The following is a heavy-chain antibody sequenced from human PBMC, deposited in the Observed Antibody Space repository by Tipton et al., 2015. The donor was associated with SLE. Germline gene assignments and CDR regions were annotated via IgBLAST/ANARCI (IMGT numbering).Heavy chain of an antibody. D-gene: IGHD6-6*01. CDR3: ARERYSSSRGWFDP. Sequence: TLSFTCTVYGGSFSGYYWSWIRQPPGKGLEWIGEINHSGSTNYNPSLKSRVTISVDTSKNQFSLKLSSVTAADTAVYYCARERYSSSRGWFDPWGQGTLVTVSS. CDR2: INHSGST. J-gene: IGHJ5*02. V-gene: IGHV4-34*01. CDR1: GGSFSGYY.